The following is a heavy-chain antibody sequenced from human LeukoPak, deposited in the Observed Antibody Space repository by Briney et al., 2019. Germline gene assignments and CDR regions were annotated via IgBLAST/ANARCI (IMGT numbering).Heavy chain of an antibody. CDR2: IYYSGST. Sequence: SQTLSLTCIVSGGSISSGDYYWSWIRQHPGKGLEWIGYIYYSGSTYYNPSLKSRVTISVDTSKNQFSLKLSSVTAADTAVYYCARAVDYGGNSDYFDYWDQGTLVTVSS. V-gene: IGHV4-31*03. J-gene: IGHJ4*02. CDR3: ARAVDYGGNSDYFDY. CDR1: GGSISSGDYY. D-gene: IGHD4-23*01.